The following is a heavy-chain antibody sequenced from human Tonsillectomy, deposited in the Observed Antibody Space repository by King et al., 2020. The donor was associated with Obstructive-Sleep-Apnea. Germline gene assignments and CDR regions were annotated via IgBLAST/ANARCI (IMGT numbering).Heavy chain of an antibody. V-gene: IGHV7-4-1*02. CDR3: ARKPMVRGGYYFDY. Sequence: VQLVESGSELKKPGASVKVSCKASAYTFTNYAMNWVRQAPGQGLEWMGWINTNTGNPTYAQGFTGRFVFSLDTSVSTAYLQISNLQAEDTAVYYCARKPMVRGGYYFDYWGQGTLVTVSS. D-gene: IGHD3-10*01. CDR1: AYTFTNYA. CDR2: INTNTGNP. J-gene: IGHJ4*02.